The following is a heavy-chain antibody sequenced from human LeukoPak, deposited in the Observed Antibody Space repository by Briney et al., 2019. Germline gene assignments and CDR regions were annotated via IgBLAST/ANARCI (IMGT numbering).Heavy chain of an antibody. CDR1: GFTFRSYA. J-gene: IGHJ4*02. V-gene: IGHV3-23*01. Sequence: GGSLRLSCAASGFTFRSYAMSWVRQAPGKGLEGVSAISGSGGSTYYADYVKGRFTISRDNSKNTLYLQMNSLRAEDTAVYYCAKTRVMIVVLYYFDYWGQGTLVTVSS. CDR2: ISGSGGST. D-gene: IGHD3-22*01. CDR3: AKTRVMIVVLYYFDY.